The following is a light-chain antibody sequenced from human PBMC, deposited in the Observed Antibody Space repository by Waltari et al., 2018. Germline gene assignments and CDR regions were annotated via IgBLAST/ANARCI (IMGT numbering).Light chain of an antibody. CDR1: QSVSSD. J-gene: IGKJ5*01. CDR3: QQRNNWPPIT. V-gene: IGKV3-11*01. CDR2: DAS. Sequence: EIVLTQSPATLSLSPGERATLSCRASQSVSSDIAWYQHKPGQAPRLLIFDASNRAGGVPARFTGSGSGTDFTLTSSSLEPEDFAVYYCQQRNNWPPITFGQGTRLEIK.